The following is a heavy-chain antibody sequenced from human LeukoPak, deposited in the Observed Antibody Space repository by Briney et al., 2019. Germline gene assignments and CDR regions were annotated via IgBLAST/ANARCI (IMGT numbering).Heavy chain of an antibody. V-gene: IGHV1-2*02. CDR2: INPNSGGT. Sequence: ASVKVSCKASGYTFTGYYMHWVRQAPGQGLEWMGWINPNSGGTNYAQKFQGRVTMTRDTSISTAYMELSRLRSNDTAVYYCARKWAPRTPHTCFDPWGQGTLVTASP. J-gene: IGHJ5*02. CDR1: GYTFTGYY. D-gene: IGHD2-8*01. CDR3: ARKWAPRTPHTCFDP.